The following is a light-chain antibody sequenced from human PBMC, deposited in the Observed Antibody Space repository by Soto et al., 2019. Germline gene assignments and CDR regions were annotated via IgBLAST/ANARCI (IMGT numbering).Light chain of an antibody. CDR1: QSVSSSY. CDR3: QQYGSLSWT. CDR2: GAS. Sequence: EIALTQSPGTLSLSPGERATLSCRASQSVSSSYLAWYQQKPGQAPRLLIYGASTRATGVPDRFSGSGSGTDFTLTISRLEPEDFAVYHCQQYGSLSWTFGQGTKV. J-gene: IGKJ1*01. V-gene: IGKV3-20*01.